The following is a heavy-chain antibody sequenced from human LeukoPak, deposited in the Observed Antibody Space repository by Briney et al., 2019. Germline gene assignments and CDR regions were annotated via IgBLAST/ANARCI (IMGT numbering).Heavy chain of an antibody. J-gene: IGHJ4*02. D-gene: IGHD3-16*02. CDR3: ARLGGYHDPPDY. Sequence: SETLSLTCTVSGGSISSPTYYWAWIRQPPGQELEWIKTVHHSGSTYDNPSLKSRFTMSVDTSKNQFFLNLSSVTAADTAVYYCARLGGYHDPPDYWGQGTLVTVSS. V-gene: IGHV4-39*01. CDR1: GGSISSPTYY. CDR2: VHHSGST.